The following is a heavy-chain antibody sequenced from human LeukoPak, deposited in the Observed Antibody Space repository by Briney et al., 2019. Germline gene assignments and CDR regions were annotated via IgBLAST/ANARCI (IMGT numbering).Heavy chain of an antibody. J-gene: IGHJ4*02. CDR3: AKAVMAMGILDY. CDR1: GFTFRGSA. CDR2: ISASGSI. V-gene: IGHV3-23*01. Sequence: PGGSLRLSCAASGFTFRGSAMNWVRQAPGKGLEWVSGISASGSIYYADSVKGRFTIPTDNSKNTLYLQMNSLRAEDTAVYYCAKAVMAMGILDYWGQGTLVTASS. D-gene: IGHD5-18*01.